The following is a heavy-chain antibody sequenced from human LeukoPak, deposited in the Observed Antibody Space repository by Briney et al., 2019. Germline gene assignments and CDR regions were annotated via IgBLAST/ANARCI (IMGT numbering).Heavy chain of an antibody. CDR2: ISSGGSTI. CDR1: GFTFSDYY. D-gene: IGHD3-10*01. V-gene: IGHV3-11*04. J-gene: IGHJ4*02. CDR3: ARENWWFGESYHGTDY. Sequence: PGGSLRLSCAASGFTFSDYYMSWIRQAPGKGLEWVSYISSGGSTIKYADSVKGRFTISRDNAKNPLYLQMNSLRAEDTAVYYCARENWWFGESYHGTDYWGQGTLVTVSS.